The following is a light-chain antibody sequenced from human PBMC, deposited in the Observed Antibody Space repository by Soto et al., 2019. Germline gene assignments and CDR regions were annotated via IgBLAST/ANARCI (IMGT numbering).Light chain of an antibody. V-gene: IGKV1-5*03. CDR2: KAS. J-gene: IGKJ2*01. CDR1: QSISSW. Sequence: DIQMTQSPSTLSASVGDRVPITCRASQSISSWLAWYQQKPGKAPKLLIYKASSLGSGGPSRFRGSGSGTEFTLTISSLQPDDVAIYYCQQYNRHSSYTFGQGTKLEIK. CDR3: QQYNRHSSYT.